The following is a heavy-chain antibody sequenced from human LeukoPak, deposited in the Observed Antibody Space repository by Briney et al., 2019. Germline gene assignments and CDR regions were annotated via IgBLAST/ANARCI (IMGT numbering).Heavy chain of an antibody. J-gene: IGHJ4*02. Sequence: KPSETLSLTCTVSGGSISSSSYYWSWIRQPAGKGREWNGRIYASGSINYTPSLKSRVTISVATSQNIFTLTPSSVTAADTAVYYCARYMVYSITAQNYFDYWGQGTLVTVSS. CDR1: GGSISSSSYY. D-gene: IGHD6-6*01. V-gene: IGHV4-61*02. CDR3: ARYMVYSITAQNYFDY. CDR2: IYASGSI.